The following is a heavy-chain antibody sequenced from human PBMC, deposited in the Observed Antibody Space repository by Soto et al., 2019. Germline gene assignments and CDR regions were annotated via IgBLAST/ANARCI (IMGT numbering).Heavy chain of an antibody. CDR1: GFTFSSYS. J-gene: IGHJ6*02. CDR2: ISSSSSYI. D-gene: IGHD4-17*01. CDR3: ARDREVSTVGNFAKYYYYGMDV. Sequence: GGSLRLSCAASGFTFSSYSMNWVRQAPGKGLEWVSSISSSSSYIYYADSVKGRFTISRDNAKNSLYLQMNSLRAEDTAVYYCARDREVSTVGNFAKYYYYGMDVWGQGTTVTVSS. V-gene: IGHV3-21*01.